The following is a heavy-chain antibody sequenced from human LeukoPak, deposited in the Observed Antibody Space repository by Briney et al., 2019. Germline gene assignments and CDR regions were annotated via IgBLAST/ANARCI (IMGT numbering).Heavy chain of an antibody. J-gene: IGHJ6*03. CDR3: AKDSDAYGSGSYYRRRYYYYMDV. Sequence: GGSLRLSCAASGFTFSSYWMSWVRQAPGKELEWVANIKQDGSEKYYVDSVKGRFTISRDNAKNTLYLQMNSLRAEDTAVYYCAKDSDAYGSGSYYRRRYYYYMDVWGKGTTVTISS. CDR1: GFTFSSYW. V-gene: IGHV3-7*01. D-gene: IGHD3-10*01. CDR2: IKQDGSEK.